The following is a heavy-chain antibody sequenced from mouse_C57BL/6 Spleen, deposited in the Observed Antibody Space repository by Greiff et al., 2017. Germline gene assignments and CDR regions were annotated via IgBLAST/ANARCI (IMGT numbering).Heavy chain of an antibody. CDR2: LNPSSGYT. CDR3: ARDYDYDWVFAD. J-gene: IGHJ3*01. V-gene: IGHV1-7*01. D-gene: IGHD2-4*01. CDR1: GYPFTSSW. Sequence: VNLVESGAELAKPGASVKLSCQASGYPFTSSWMHWVKQRPGQGLEWIGYLNPSSGYTKYNQKFKDKATLTADKSSSTAYMQLNSLTSEDSAVYFCARDYDYDWVFADRGQGTLVTVSA.